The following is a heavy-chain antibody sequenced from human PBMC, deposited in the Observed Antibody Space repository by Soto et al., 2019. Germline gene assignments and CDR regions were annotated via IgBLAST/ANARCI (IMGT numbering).Heavy chain of an antibody. CDR2: IYYSGTT. CDR1: GYQIRSSTW. CDR3: ARREIQGPIDY. Sequence: PDTLSLTFDVSGYQIRSSTWWAWIRQPPGKGLEWIGYIYYSGTTYYNPSLKSRVTMSVDTSKNQFSLKLTSVTAVDTAVYYCARREIQGPIDYWGQGTLVTVS. V-gene: IGHV4-28*01. J-gene: IGHJ4*02. D-gene: IGHD1-26*01.